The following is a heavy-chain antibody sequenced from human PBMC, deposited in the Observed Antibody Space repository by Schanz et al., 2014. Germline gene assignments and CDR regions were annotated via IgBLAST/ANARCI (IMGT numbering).Heavy chain of an antibody. CDR1: GFTFSSYW. Sequence: EVQLVESGGGLVQPGRSLRLSCAASGFTFSSYWMHWVRQAPGKGLVWVSRINSDGSTTIYADSVKGRFTISRDNSKNTLYLQMNSLRTEDTAVYFCAKSYDTSGYSGFDYWGQGTLVTVSS. D-gene: IGHD3-22*01. CDR3: AKSYDTSGYSGFDY. V-gene: IGHV3-74*02. CDR2: INSDGSTT. J-gene: IGHJ4*02.